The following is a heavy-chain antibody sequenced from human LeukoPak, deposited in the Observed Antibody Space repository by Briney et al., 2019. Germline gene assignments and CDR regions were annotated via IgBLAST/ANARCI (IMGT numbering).Heavy chain of an antibody. D-gene: IGHD2-2*01. CDR1: GFTFSSYG. Sequence: GGSLRLSCAASGFTFSSYGMSWVRQAPGKGLGWVSAIGGSDGSTYYEDSVKGRFTISRDNSKNTLYLQMNSLRAEDTAVYYCAKDSRYCSSTSCYTPSYYYYGMDVWGQGTTVTVSS. CDR2: IGGSDGST. J-gene: IGHJ6*02. V-gene: IGHV3-23*01. CDR3: AKDSRYCSSTSCYTPSYYYYGMDV.